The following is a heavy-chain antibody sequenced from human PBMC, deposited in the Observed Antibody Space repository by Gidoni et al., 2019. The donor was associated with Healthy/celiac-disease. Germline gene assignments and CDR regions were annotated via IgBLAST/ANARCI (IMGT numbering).Heavy chain of an antibody. Sequence: QVQLVESGGGVVQPGRSLRLSCAASGFTFISYGMHWVRQAPGKGLEWVAVIWYDGSNKYYADSVKGRFTISRDNSKNTLYLQMNSLRAEDTAVYYCARGSLMVRGVPLPAALDPWGQGTLVTVSS. D-gene: IGHD3-10*01. CDR3: ARGSLMVRGVPLPAALDP. J-gene: IGHJ5*02. CDR2: IWYDGSNK. CDR1: GFTFISYG. V-gene: IGHV3-33*01.